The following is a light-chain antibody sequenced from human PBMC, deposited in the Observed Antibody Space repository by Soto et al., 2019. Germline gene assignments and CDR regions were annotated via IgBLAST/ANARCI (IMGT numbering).Light chain of an antibody. J-gene: IGLJ1*01. V-gene: IGLV2-11*01. CDR1: SSDVGGYNY. CDR2: DVS. Sequence: QSVLTQPPSASGTPGQRVTISCSGSSSDVGGYNYVSWYQQHPGKAPKLMIYDVSKRPSGVPGRFSGSKSGNTASLTISGLQAEDEADYYCCSYAGSYNYVFGTGTKV. CDR3: CSYAGSYNYV.